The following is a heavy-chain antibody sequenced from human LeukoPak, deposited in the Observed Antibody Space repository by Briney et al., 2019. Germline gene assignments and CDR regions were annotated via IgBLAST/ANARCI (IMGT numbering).Heavy chain of an antibody. D-gene: IGHD4-17*01. J-gene: IGHJ4*02. CDR1: GFTFKIYS. Sequence: GGSLRLSCAASGFTFKIYSMNWVRQAPGKGLEWVSSISSSSGHMYYADSVKGRFTISRDNAKNSLYLQMNSLRAEDTALYYCAKATTGSYFDYWGQGTLVTVSS. V-gene: IGHV3-21*04. CDR3: AKATTGSYFDY. CDR2: ISSSSGHM.